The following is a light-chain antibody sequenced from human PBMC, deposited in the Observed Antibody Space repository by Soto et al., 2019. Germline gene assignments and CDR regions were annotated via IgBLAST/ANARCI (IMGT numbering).Light chain of an antibody. CDR3: QQHSNWSGLIT. CDR1: QSVTNY. CDR2: DAS. Sequence: IVLSQAPSTRSWSPGEGAILSCRAIQSVTNYLNWYQQKPGQGPRHLIFDASNRATGTPPRFSGSGSGTDFTLTISSLEPEDFAVYYCQQHSNWSGLITFGQGTRLEV. J-gene: IGKJ5*01. V-gene: IGKV3-11*01.